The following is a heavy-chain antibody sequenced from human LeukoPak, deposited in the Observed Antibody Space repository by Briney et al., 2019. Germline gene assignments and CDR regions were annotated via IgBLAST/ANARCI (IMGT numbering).Heavy chain of an antibody. D-gene: IGHD3-22*01. V-gene: IGHV3-74*01. J-gene: IGHJ1*01. Sequence: PGGSLRLSCAASGFTFSSYWVHWVRQAPGKGLVWVSRIKSDGSINYADSVKGRFTISRDNAKNTVSLQMNSLRAEDTGVYYCARAPSEIGGYYPEYFRHWGQGTLVTVSS. CDR1: GFTFSSYW. CDR2: IKSDGSI. CDR3: ARAPSEIGGYYPEYFRH.